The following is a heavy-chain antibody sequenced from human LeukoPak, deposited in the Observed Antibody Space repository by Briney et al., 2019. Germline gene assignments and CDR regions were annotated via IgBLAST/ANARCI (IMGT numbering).Heavy chain of an antibody. J-gene: IGHJ4*02. CDR1: GFAFSSYG. CDR3: AKIGSGTTGTTSDY. V-gene: IGHV3-30*18. CDR2: ISYDGSNK. D-gene: IGHD1-1*01. Sequence: GGSLRLSCAASGFAFSSYGMHWVRQAPGKGLEWVAVISYDGSNKYYADSVKGRFTISRDNSKNTLYLQMNSLRAEDTAVYYCAKIGSGTTGTTSDYWGQGTLVTVSS.